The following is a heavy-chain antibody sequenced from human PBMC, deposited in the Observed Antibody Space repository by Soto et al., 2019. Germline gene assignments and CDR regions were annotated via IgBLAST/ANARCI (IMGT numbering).Heavy chain of an antibody. CDR2: ISSSGVT. V-gene: IGHV1-18*04. CDR3: ARDHGGYGTFDY. CDR1: GYTFSSSA. D-gene: IGHD5-12*01. J-gene: IGHJ4*02. Sequence: QVRLVQSGRVVKKPEASVKVSCQASGYTFSSSAISWVRQAPGHGPEWMGWISSSGVTNYAQNFQGRVTLTVDSSTTRAYMEVRSLSSSDTAIYYCARDHGGYGTFDYWGQGTLVTVSS.